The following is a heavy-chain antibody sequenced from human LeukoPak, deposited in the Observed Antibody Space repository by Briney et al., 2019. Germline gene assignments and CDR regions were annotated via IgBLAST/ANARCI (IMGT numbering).Heavy chain of an antibody. CDR1: GFTFSDYY. Sequence: GGSLRLSCAASGFTFSDYYMSWIRQAPGKGLEWVSYISSGSSTIYYADSVKGRFTVSRDNGKKSLYLQMNSLRAEDTAVYYCATHCSSVSCSLATFDIWGQGTMVTVSS. CDR3: ATHCSSVSCSLATFDI. J-gene: IGHJ3*02. CDR2: ISSGSSTI. V-gene: IGHV3-11*04. D-gene: IGHD2-2*01.